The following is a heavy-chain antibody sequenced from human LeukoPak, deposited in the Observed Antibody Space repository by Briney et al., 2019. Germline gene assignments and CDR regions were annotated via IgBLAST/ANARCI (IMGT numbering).Heavy chain of an antibody. CDR1: GGTFSSYA. J-gene: IGHJ6*03. CDR3: ASLGGFDSSGYYFYYYMDV. D-gene: IGHD3-22*01. Sequence: SVKVSCKASGGTFSSYAISWVRQAPGQGVEGMGGIIPSFGTANYAQKFQVRVTITTDESTSTAYMELSSLGSEDTAVYYCASLGGFDSSGYYFYYYMDVWGKGTTVTVSS. CDR2: IIPSFGTA. V-gene: IGHV1-69*05.